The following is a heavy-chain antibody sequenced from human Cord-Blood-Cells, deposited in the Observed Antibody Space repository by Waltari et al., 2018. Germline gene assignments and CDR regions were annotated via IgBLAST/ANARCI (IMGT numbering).Heavy chain of an antibody. CDR2: ISSSGSTI. J-gene: IGHJ5*02. D-gene: IGHD3-10*01. CDR1: GFTFSSYE. Sequence: RLYCEASGFTFSSYEMNWVRQAPGKGLEWVSYISSSGSTIYYADAVKGRFTISRDNAKNSLYLQMNSLRAEDTAVYYCARDRGPFDPWGQGTLVTVSS. V-gene: IGHV3-48*03. CDR3: ARDRGPFDP.